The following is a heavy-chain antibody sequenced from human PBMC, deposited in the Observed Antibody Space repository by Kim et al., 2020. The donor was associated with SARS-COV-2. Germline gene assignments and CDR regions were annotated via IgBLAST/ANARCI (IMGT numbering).Heavy chain of an antibody. D-gene: IGHD4-17*01. CDR1: GFTFNTYS. V-gene: IGHV3-21*06. J-gene: IGHJ4*02. CDR2: ISIRSSYI. Sequence: GGSLRLSCAASGFTFNTYSMNWVRQAPGKGLEWIASISIRSSYIYYADSLKGRFTISRDNAKNSLYLQMSGLTAEDTAVYYCARDPDPTQFDFWGQGTLVTGSS. CDR3: ARDPDPTQFDF.